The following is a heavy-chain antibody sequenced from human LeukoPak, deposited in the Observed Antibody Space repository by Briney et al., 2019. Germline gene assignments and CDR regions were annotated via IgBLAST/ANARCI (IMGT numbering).Heavy chain of an antibody. Sequence: ASVKVSCKASGYTFISNGISWVRQAPGQGLEWLGWISVYSGNTNYAQRFQGRLTMTTDTSTTTAYMELRSLRSDDTAVYYCARDRQHGLDNWGQGTMVTVSS. D-gene: IGHD2-21*01. J-gene: IGHJ3*02. CDR3: ARDRQHGLDN. CDR2: ISVYSGNT. CDR1: GYTFISNG. V-gene: IGHV1-18*01.